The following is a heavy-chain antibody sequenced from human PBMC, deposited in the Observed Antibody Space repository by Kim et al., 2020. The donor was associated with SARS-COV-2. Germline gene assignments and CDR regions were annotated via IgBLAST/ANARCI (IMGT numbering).Heavy chain of an antibody. CDR1: GGTFSSYA. D-gene: IGHD2-15*01. Sequence: SVKVSCKASGGTFSSYAISWVRQAPGQGLEWMGRIIPIFGIANYAQKFQGRVTITADKSTSTAYMELSSLRSEDTAVSYCARAYCSGGSCKYYFDYWGQ. CDR2: IIPIFGIA. CDR3: ARAYCSGGSCKYYFDY. J-gene: IGHJ4*02. V-gene: IGHV1-69*04.